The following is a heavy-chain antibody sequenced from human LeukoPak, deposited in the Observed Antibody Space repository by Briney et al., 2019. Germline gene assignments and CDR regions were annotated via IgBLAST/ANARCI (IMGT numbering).Heavy chain of an antibody. J-gene: IGHJ4*02. CDR2: ISGSGGRP. CDR1: GITLSNYG. D-gene: IGHD3-22*01. V-gene: IGHV3-23*01. CDR3: AKRGVVIRVILVGFHKEAYYFDS. Sequence: GGSLRLSCAVSGITLSNYGMNWVRQAPGKGLEWVAGISGSGGRPNYADSVKGRFTISRDDAKNTLYLQMNSLRAGETVVYFCAKRGVVIRVILVGFHKEAYYFDSWGQGALVTVSS.